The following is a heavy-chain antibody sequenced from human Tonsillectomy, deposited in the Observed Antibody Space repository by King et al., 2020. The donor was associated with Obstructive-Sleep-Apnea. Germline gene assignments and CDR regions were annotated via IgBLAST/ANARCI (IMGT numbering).Heavy chain of an antibody. V-gene: IGHV3-30*04. CDR2: ISSDGSSN. Sequence: VQLVQSGGGVVQPGRSLRLSCAASGFTFSRFPMHWVRQAPGKGLEWVAVISSDGSSNYYADSVKGRFTISRDNSKNTLSLQMNTLRVEDTAVYYCSSTVTYYFDHWGQGTLVTVSS. J-gene: IGHJ4*02. D-gene: IGHD3-10*01. CDR1: GFTFSRFP. CDR3: SSTVTYYFDH.